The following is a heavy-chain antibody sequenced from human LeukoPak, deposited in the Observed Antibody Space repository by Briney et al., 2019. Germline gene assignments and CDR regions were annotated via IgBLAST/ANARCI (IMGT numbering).Heavy chain of an antibody. CDR3: AKEIGAARPRHYFDY. CDR1: GFSFSSYG. Sequence: PGGSLRLSCAASGFSFSSYGMHWVRQAPGKGLEWVTFIRYDGSNKYYADSVKGRFTISRDNSKNTLYLQMNSLRAEDTAVYYCAKEIGAARPRHYFDYWGQGTLVTVSS. J-gene: IGHJ4*02. CDR2: IRYDGSNK. D-gene: IGHD6-6*01. V-gene: IGHV3-30*02.